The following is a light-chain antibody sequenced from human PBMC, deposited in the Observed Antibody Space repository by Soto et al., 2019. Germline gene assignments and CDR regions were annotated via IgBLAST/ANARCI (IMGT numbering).Light chain of an antibody. CDR1: QSVSSSH. CDR3: QQYGSSRRT. J-gene: IGKJ1*01. CDR2: GAS. V-gene: IGKV3-20*01. Sequence: EIVLTQSPGTLSLSPGEGATLSCRASQSVSSSHLAWYQQKPGQAPRLLIYGASSRATGIPDRFSGSGSGTDITLTISRLESEDFAVYYCQQYGSSRRTFGQGTKVEIK.